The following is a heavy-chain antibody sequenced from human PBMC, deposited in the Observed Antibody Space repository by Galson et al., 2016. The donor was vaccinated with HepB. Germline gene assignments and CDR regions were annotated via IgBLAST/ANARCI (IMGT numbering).Heavy chain of an antibody. Sequence: LRLSCAASGFAFRNNGFHWVRQAPGKGLEWVAVISYDGRNKYYADSVKGRFTISRENSKNKMYLQMNSLRAEDTAVYYCAGRWLPGPFDYWGRGTLVTVAS. J-gene: IGHJ4*02. CDR2: ISYDGRNK. V-gene: IGHV3-30*19. CDR1: GFAFRNNG. D-gene: IGHD5-24*01. CDR3: AGRWLPGPFDY.